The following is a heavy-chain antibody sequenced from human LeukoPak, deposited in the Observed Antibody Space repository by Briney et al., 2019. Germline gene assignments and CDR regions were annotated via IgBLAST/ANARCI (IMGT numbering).Heavy chain of an antibody. CDR1: GGSLSSGSYY. CDR3: ARMSGIAAAYSHLYFDY. V-gene: IGHV4-61*02. D-gene: IGHD6-13*01. Sequence: SQTLSLTCTVSGGSLSSGSYYWSWIRQPAGKGLEWIGRIYTSGSTNYNPSLKSRVTMSVDTSKNQFSLKLTSVTAADTAVYYCARMSGIAAAYSHLYFDYWGRGILVTVSS. CDR2: IYTSGST. J-gene: IGHJ4*02.